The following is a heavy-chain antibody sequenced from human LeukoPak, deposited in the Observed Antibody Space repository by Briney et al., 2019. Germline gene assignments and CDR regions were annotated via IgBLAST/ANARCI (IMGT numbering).Heavy chain of an antibody. Sequence: SETLSLTCTVSGDSISRYHWTWIRQPPGRRLEWIGYVYYDGSTNYNPSLMSRVTISLDTSNKQFSLKLRPVTAADTAIYYCATYTRHCSGGTCYSIDYWGPGTLVTVSS. CDR2: VYYDGST. D-gene: IGHD2-15*01. J-gene: IGHJ4*02. CDR3: ATYTRHCSGGTCYSIDY. V-gene: IGHV4-59*08. CDR1: GDSISRYH.